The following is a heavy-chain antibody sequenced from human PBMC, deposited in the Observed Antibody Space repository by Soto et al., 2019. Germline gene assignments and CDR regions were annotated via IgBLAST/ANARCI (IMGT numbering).Heavy chain of an antibody. CDR1: GFTVSSNY. Sequence: VQLVESGGGLVQPGGSLRLSCAASGFTVSSNYMSWVRQAPGKGLEWVSVIYSGGSTYYADSVKGRFTISRDNSKNTLYLQMNSLRAEDTAVYYCARDYDYIWGSYRNYYYYMDVWGKGTTVTVSS. CDR3: ARDYDYIWGSYRNYYYYMDV. J-gene: IGHJ6*03. V-gene: IGHV3-66*01. CDR2: IYSGGST. D-gene: IGHD3-16*01.